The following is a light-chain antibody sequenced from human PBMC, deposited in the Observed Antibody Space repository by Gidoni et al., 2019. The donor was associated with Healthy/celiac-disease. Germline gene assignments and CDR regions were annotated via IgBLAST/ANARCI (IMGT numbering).Light chain of an antibody. J-gene: IGKJ5*01. CDR3: TQYGSAPQVT. Sequence: ELPLTQSPGTLSVSPGERATHSCRASQSVISIYLAWYQQKPGQDPRLLIYGASSRATGIPDRFSGSGSGTEYTLTISRVEPEDFAVYYCTQYGSAPQVTFGQGTRLEIK. V-gene: IGKV3-20*01. CDR1: QSVISIY. CDR2: GAS.